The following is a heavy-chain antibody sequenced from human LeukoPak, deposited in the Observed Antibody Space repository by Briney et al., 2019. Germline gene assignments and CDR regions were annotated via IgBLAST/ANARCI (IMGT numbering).Heavy chain of an antibody. V-gene: IGHV4-59*01. CDR2: IYYSGST. CDR1: GGSISSYY. Sequence: SETLSLTCTVSGGSISSYYWSWIRQPPGMGLEWIGYIYYSGSTNYNPSLKSRVTISVDTSKNQFSLKLSSVTAADTAVYYCAGDSDDFWSGSPRGWFDPWGQGTLVTVSS. J-gene: IGHJ5*02. CDR3: AGDSDDFWSGSPRGWFDP. D-gene: IGHD3-3*01.